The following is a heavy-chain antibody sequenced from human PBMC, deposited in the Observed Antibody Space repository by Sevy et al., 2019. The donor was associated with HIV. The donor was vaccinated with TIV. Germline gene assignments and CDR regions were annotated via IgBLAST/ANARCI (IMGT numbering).Heavy chain of an antibody. V-gene: IGHV3-30*04. CDR3: ARGTGYFDL. Sequence: GGSLRLSCAASGFTFSDYDMHWVRQAPGKGLEWVAVMSHDGNYKNHADSVKVRFTISRDNFKNTLYLQMNSLRVEDTAVYYCARGTGYFDLWGRGTLVTVSS. D-gene: IGHD1-1*01. J-gene: IGHJ2*01. CDR2: MSHDGNYK. CDR1: GFTFSDYD.